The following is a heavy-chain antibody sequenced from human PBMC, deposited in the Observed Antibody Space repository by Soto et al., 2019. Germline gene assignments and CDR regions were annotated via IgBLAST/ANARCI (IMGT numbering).Heavy chain of an antibody. V-gene: IGHV1-2*02. J-gene: IGHJ4*02. CDR1: GYTFTGYY. D-gene: IGHD3-22*01. CDR3: FTYDSSGYYYYFDY. CDR2: INPNSGGT. Sequence: ASVKVSCKASGYTFTGYYMHWVRQAPGQGLEWMGWINPNSGGTNYAQKFQGRVTMTRDTSISTAYMELSRLRSDDTAVYYCFTYDSSGYYYYFDYWGQGTLVTV.